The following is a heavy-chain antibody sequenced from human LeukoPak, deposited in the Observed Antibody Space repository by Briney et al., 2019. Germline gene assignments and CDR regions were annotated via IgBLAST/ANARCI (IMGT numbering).Heavy chain of an antibody. Sequence: PGGSLRLSCVGSGFTFSSHAIHWVRQAPGKGLEYVSAISSNGDNTYYADSVKGRFTISRDNSKNTLYLQMSSLGADDTAVYYCVRGTGYWGQGTLVTVSS. V-gene: IGHV3-64D*06. CDR3: VRGTGY. CDR2: ISSNGDNT. CDR1: GFTFSSHA. J-gene: IGHJ4*02.